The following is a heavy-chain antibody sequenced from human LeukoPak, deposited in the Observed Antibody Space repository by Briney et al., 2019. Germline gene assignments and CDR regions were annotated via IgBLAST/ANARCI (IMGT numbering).Heavy chain of an antibody. Sequence: ASVKVSCKGSGYTFINYDNNWVRQAPGQGLEWMGWMNPNSGNTGFAQKFQGRVTMTRETSISTAYMELSSLRSEDTAVYYCARRRGYSHHPDDWYFDFWGRGTLATVSS. CDR2: MNPNSGNT. CDR3: ARRRGYSHHPDDWYFDF. CDR1: GYTFINYD. J-gene: IGHJ2*01. D-gene: IGHD5-12*01. V-gene: IGHV1-8*01.